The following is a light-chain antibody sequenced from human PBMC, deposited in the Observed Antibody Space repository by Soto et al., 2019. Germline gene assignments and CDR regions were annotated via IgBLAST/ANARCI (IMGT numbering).Light chain of an antibody. CDR1: QSISSW. CDR2: KAS. CDR3: QQYNSYWWT. Sequence: DIQMTQSPSTLSASVGDRVTITCRASQSISSWLAWYQQKPGKAPKVLIYKASSLESGVPSRFSGSGSGTEFTLTISSLQPDDFETYYCQQYNSYWWTFGQGTKVEIK. V-gene: IGKV1-5*03. J-gene: IGKJ1*01.